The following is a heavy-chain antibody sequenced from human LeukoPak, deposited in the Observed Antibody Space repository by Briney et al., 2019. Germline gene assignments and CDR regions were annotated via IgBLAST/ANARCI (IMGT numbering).Heavy chain of an antibody. CDR2: SYYSGSN. CDR1: GGSISSYY. J-gene: IGHJ2*01. Sequence: PSETLSLTCTVSGGSISSYYWSSIRQPPGKGLERIGYSYYSGSNNFNPSPKGRVPISVDTAKNQFSLKLSSVTAAETAVYYCAREASGSVVTRHFDLWGRGTLVTVSS. CDR3: AREASGSVVTRHFDL. D-gene: IGHD4-23*01. V-gene: IGHV4-59*12.